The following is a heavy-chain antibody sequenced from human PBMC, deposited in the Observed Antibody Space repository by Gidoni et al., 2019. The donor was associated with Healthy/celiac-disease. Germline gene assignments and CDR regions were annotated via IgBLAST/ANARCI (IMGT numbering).Heavy chain of an antibody. Sequence: QLQLQESGPGLVKPSETLSLTCTVSGGSIRSSSYYWGWIRQPPGKGLEWIGSIYYSGSTYYNPSLKSRVTISVDTSKNQFSLKLSSVTAADTAVYYCARRASYYDKGGWFDPWGQGTLVTVSS. D-gene: IGHD3-22*01. V-gene: IGHV4-39*01. J-gene: IGHJ5*02. CDR2: IYYSGST. CDR3: ARRASYYDKGGWFDP. CDR1: GGSIRSSSYY.